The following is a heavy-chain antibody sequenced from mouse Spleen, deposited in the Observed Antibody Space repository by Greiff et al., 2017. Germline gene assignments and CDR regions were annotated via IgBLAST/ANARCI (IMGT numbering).Heavy chain of an antibody. CDR3: ARRGPWFAY. V-gene: IGHV5-9-3*01. J-gene: IGHJ3*01. CDR2: ISSGGSYT. CDR1: GFTFSSYA. Sequence: EVQGVESGGGLVKPGGSLKLSCAASGFTFSSYAMSWVRQTPEKRLEWVATISSGGSYTYYPDSVKGRFAISRDNAKNTLYLQMSSLRSEDTAMYYCARRGPWFAYWGQGTLVTVSA.